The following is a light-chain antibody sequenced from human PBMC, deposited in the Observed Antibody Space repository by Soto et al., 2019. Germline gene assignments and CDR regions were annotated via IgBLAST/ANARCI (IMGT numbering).Light chain of an antibody. J-gene: IGLJ1*01. Sequence: SYELTQPPSVSVAPGKTARITCGGNNIGRKSVHWYQQKPGQAPGLVIYYDSVRPSGIPERFSGSNSGNTATLTIARVEVGDEADYHCQVWDDRGDHPVFGTGTKLTVL. CDR1: NIGRKS. V-gene: IGLV3-21*04. CDR2: YDS. CDR3: QVWDDRGDHPV.